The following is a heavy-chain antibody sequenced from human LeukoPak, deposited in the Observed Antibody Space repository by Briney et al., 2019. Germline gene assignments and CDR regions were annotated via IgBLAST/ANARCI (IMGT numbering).Heavy chain of an antibody. CDR1: GFPFSNSA. V-gene: IGHV3-23*01. CDR2: ISGSGAGT. J-gene: IGHJ4*02. D-gene: IGHD6-19*01. CDR3: AKDSCSRVAAPVFDY. Sequence: GGSLRLSCAASGFPFSNSAMSWVRQAPGKGLEWVSAISGSGAGTYYADSVKGRFTISRDTSKNTLYLQMNSLRAEDTAVYYCAKDSCSRVAAPVFDYWGQGTLVTVSS.